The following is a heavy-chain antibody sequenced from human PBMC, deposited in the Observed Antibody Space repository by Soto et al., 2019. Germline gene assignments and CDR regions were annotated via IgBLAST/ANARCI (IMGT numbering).Heavy chain of an antibody. CDR3: ARSPPYLYDFWSGYYKTYYYYYMDV. J-gene: IGHJ6*03. D-gene: IGHD3-3*01. Sequence: SETLSLTCTVSGGSISSSSYYWGWIRQPPGKGLEWIGSIYYSGSTYYNPSLKSRVTISVDTSKNQFSLKLSSVTAADTAVYYCARSPPYLYDFWSGYYKTYYYYYMDVWGKGTTVTVSS. CDR1: GGSISSSSYY. V-gene: IGHV4-39*01. CDR2: IYYSGST.